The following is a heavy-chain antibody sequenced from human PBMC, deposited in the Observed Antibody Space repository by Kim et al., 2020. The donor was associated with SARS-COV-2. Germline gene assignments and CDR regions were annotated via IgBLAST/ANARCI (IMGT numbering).Heavy chain of an antibody. CDR2: INHSGST. J-gene: IGHJ4*02. CDR3: ARGDPSADSPKMYDSSGGAIDY. V-gene: IGHV4-34*01. CDR1: GGSFSGYY. D-gene: IGHD3-22*01. Sequence: SETLSLTCAVYGGSFSGYYWSWIRQPPGKGLEWIGEINHSGSTNYNPSLKSRVTISVDTSKNQFSLKLSSVTAADTAVYYCARGDPSADSPKMYDSSGGAIDYWGQGTLVTVSS.